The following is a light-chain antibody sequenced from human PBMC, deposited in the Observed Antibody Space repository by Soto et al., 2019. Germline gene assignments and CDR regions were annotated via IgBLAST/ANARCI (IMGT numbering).Light chain of an antibody. CDR3: QVWDSSSDH. CDR1: NIGSKS. Sequence: SYELTQPPSVSVAPGKTARITCGGNNIGSKSVHWYQQKPGQAPVLVIYYDSDRPSGIPERFSGSNSGNTATLTISRVEAGDEAAYYCQVWDSSSDHFGGGTKLTVL. CDR2: YDS. V-gene: IGLV3-21*04. J-gene: IGLJ2*01.